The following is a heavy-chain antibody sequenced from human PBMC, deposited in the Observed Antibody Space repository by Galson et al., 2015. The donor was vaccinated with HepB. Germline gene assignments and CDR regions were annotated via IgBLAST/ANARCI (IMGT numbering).Heavy chain of an antibody. D-gene: IGHD4-17*01. CDR1: GYTFTSYY. J-gene: IGHJ3*02. Sequence: SVKVSCKASGYTFTSYYMHWVRQAPGQGLEWMGIINPSGGSTSYAQKFQGRVTMTRDTSTSTVYMELSSLRSEDTAVYYCARDLRTTVTTGAFDIWGQGTMVTVSS. CDR3: ARDLRTTVTTGAFDI. V-gene: IGHV1-46*03. CDR2: INPSGGST.